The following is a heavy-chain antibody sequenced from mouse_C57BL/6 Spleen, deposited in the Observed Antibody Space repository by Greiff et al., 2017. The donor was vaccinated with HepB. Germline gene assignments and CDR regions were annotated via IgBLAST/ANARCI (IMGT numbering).Heavy chain of an antibody. CDR2: ISNGGGST. V-gene: IGHV5-12*01. CDR3: ARKPYDYEDAMDY. CDR1: GFTFSDYY. J-gene: IGHJ4*01. Sequence: EVKVVESGGGLVQPGGSLKLSCAASGFTFSDYYMYWVRQTPEKRLEWVAYISNGGGSTYYPDTVKGRFTISRDNAKNTLYLQMSRLKSEDTAMYYCARKPYDYEDAMDYWGQGTSVTVSS. D-gene: IGHD2-4*01.